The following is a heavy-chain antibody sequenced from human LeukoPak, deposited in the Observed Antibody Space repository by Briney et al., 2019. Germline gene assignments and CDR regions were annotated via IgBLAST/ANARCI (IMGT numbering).Heavy chain of an antibody. D-gene: IGHD6-13*01. Sequence: ASVKVSCKASGGTFSSYAISWVRQAPGQGGEWMGGIIPIFGTANYAQKFQGRVTITADESTSTAYMELSSLRSEDTAVYYCARGSSRGYAFDIWGQGTMVTVSS. CDR3: ARGSSRGYAFDI. CDR1: GGTFSSYA. CDR2: IIPIFGTA. J-gene: IGHJ3*02. V-gene: IGHV1-69*13.